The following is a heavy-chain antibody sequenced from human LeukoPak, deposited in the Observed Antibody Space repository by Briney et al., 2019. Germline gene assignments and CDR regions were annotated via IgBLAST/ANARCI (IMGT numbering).Heavy chain of an antibody. CDR2: ISGSGGST. V-gene: IGHV3-23*01. Sequence: PGGSLRLSRAASGFTFSSYAMSWVRQAPGKGLEWVSAISGSGGSTYYADSVKGRFTISRDNSKNTLYLQMNSLRAEDTAVYHCAKTVTYDILTGNYYYYYMDVWGKGTTVTVSS. J-gene: IGHJ6*03. CDR3: AKTVTYDILTGNYYYYYMDV. CDR1: GFTFSSYA. D-gene: IGHD3-9*01.